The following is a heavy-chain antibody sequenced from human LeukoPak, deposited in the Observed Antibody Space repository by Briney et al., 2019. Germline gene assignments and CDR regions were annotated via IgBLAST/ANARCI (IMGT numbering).Heavy chain of an antibody. CDR1: GGSFSGYY. CDR3: AEGYNPYYFDY. V-gene: IGHV4-34*01. J-gene: IGHJ4*02. D-gene: IGHD1-14*01. CDR2: INHSGST. Sequence: SETLSLTCAVYGGSFSGYYWSWIRQPPGKGLEWIGEINHSGSTNYNPSLKSRVTISVDTSKNQFSLKLSSVTAADTAVYYCAEGYNPYYFDYWGQGALVTVSS.